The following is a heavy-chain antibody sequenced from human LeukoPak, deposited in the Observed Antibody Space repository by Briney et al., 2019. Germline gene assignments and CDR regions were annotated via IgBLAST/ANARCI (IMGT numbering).Heavy chain of an antibody. CDR1: GFSFSNYW. Sequence: WGSLRLSCAAYGFSFSNYWMSWVRQAPGKGLEWVANINQDGSDKQYVDSMKGRFTISRDNAKNSLFLQMDGLRVEDTAVYYCVSTTRSYFQDYWGQGTLVTVSS. J-gene: IGHJ4*02. V-gene: IGHV3-7*01. D-gene: IGHD2/OR15-2a*01. CDR3: VSTTRSYFQDY. CDR2: INQDGSDK.